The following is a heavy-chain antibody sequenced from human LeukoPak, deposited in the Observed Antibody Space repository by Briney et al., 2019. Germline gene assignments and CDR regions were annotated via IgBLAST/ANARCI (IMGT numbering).Heavy chain of an antibody. CDR2: IYTSGTT. J-gene: IGHJ4*02. D-gene: IGHD3-10*01. CDR1: GGSISSGSDY. V-gene: IGHV4-61*02. Sequence: SQTLSLTCTVSGGSISSGSDYWSWIRQPAGKGLEWIGRIYTSGTTIYNTSLKSRVTISLDTSKKQFSLKLSSVTAADTAVYYCARETPSGSGSYPFDYWGQGILVTVSS. CDR3: ARETPSGSGSYPFDY.